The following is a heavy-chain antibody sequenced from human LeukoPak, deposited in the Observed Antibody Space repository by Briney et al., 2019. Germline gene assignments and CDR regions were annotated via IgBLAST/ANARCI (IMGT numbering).Heavy chain of an antibody. D-gene: IGHD2-8*01. V-gene: IGHV1-2*02. Sequence: ASVKVSCKASGYTFTGYYMHWVRQAPGQGLEWMGWINPNSGGTNYAQKFQGRVTMTRDTSISTAYMELSRLRSDDTAVYYCARDLAGVDLYYYYYYVDVWGKGTTVTVSS. CDR3: ARDLAGVDLYYYYYYVDV. J-gene: IGHJ6*03. CDR2: INPNSGGT. CDR1: GYTFTGYY.